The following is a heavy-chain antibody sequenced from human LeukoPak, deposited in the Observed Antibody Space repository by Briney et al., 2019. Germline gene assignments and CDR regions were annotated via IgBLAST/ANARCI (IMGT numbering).Heavy chain of an antibody. D-gene: IGHD3-22*01. V-gene: IGHV4-34*01. Sequence: PSETLSLTCTVSGGSISSYYWSWIRQPPGKGLEWIGEINHSGSTNYNPSLKSRVTISVDTSKNQFSLKLSSVTAADTAVYYCARQPSIYYDSSGYVDYWGQRTLVTVSS. CDR1: GGSISSYY. CDR3: ARQPSIYYDSSGYVDY. J-gene: IGHJ4*02. CDR2: INHSGST.